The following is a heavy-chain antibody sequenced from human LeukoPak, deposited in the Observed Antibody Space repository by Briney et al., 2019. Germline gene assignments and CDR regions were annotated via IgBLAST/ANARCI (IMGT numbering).Heavy chain of an antibody. CDR2: IYYSGSP. D-gene: IGHD5-24*01. Sequence: GSLRLSCAASGFTFSNAWMSWARQPPGKGLEWIGSIYYSGSPYYNPSLKSRVTISVDTSKNQFSLKLSSVTAADTAVYYCARDRDGYNYDFDYWGQGTLVTVSS. CDR1: GFTFSNAW. J-gene: IGHJ4*02. V-gene: IGHV4-4*02. CDR3: ARDRDGYNYDFDY.